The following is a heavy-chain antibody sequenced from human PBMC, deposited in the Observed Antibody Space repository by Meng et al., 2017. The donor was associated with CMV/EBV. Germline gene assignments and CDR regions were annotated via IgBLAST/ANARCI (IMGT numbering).Heavy chain of an antibody. CDR2: VNPNGTIT. CDR3: AKDRDAYCGGDWDY. V-gene: IGHV3-20*04. J-gene: IGHJ4*02. D-gene: IGHD2-21*01. Sequence: GGSLRLSCAASGFSFDVFGLSWVRQRPGKGLEWVSRVNPNGTITSYVDSVKGRFTISRDNSKNTLYLQMNSLRAEDTAVYYCAKDRDAYCGGDWDYWGQGTLVTVSS. CDR1: GFSFDVFG.